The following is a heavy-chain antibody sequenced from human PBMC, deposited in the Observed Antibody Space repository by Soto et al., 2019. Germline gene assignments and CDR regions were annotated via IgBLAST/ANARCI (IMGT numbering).Heavy chain of an antibody. J-gene: IGHJ6*02. D-gene: IGHD6-13*01. CDR1: GYPFSTYY. CDR3: ARGGYSSDWYHYSMDV. V-gene: IGHV1-46*01. CDR2: IIPTGGAT. Sequence: ASVKVSCKTSGYPFSTYYIHWVRQAPGQGLEWMGVIIPTGGATNYAQEFQGRVTVTRDTSTSTVYMELSSLRSEDTAVYYCARGGYSSDWYHYSMDVWGQGTTVTVSS.